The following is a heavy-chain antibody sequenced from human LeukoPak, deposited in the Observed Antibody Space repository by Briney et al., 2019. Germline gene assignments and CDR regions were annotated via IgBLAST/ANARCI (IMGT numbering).Heavy chain of an antibody. CDR1: GFTFSSYS. D-gene: IGHD1-26*01. CDR3: ARGVGAPGDYYYYYMDV. V-gene: IGHV3-21*01. CDR2: ISSSSSYI. Sequence: PGGSLRVSCAASGFTFSSYSMNWVRQAPGKGLEWVSSISSSSSYIYYADSVKGRFTISRDNAKNSLYLQMNSLRAEDTAVYYCARGVGAPGDYYYYYMDVWGKGTTVTVSS. J-gene: IGHJ6*03.